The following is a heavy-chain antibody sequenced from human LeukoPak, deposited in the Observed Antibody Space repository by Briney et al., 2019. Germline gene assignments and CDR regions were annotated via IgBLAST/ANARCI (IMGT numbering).Heavy chain of an antibody. Sequence: GGSLRLSCAASGFTFSSYAMSWVRQAPGKGLEWVSAISGSGGSTYYADSVKGRFTISRDNSKNTLYLQMNSLRAEDTAVYYCARTCSGSGSYCSDAFDIWGQGTMVTVSS. J-gene: IGHJ3*02. CDR2: ISGSGGST. CDR3: ARTCSGSGSYCSDAFDI. CDR1: GFTFSSYA. V-gene: IGHV3-23*01. D-gene: IGHD3-10*01.